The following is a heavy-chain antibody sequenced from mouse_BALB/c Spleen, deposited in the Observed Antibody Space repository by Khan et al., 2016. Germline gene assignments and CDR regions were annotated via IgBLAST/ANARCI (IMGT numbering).Heavy chain of an antibody. V-gene: IGHV1S136*01. D-gene: IGHD2-2*01. Sequence: VQLQQSGPEMVKPGASVKMSCKASGYTFTTYVMHWVKQKPGQGLEWIGYINPDNGDSTYDEKFKGQATLTSDKSSSTAYMKFSNLTSEDSAVYYCASAGYDAWFAYWGQGTLVTVSA. CDR1: GYTFTTYV. J-gene: IGHJ3*01. CDR2: INPDNGDS. CDR3: ASAGYDAWFAY.